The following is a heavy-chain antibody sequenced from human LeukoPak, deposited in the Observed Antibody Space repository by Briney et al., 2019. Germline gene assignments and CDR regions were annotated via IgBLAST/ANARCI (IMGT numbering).Heavy chain of an antibody. D-gene: IGHD3-22*01. CDR3: AKVALNYYDSSGTDY. V-gene: IGHV3-30-3*01. CDR1: GFTFSNYV. J-gene: IGHJ4*02. CDR2: ISYDGSKK. Sequence: GGSLRLSCAASGFTFSNYVIHWVRQAPGKGLEWVAVISYDGSKKYYADSVKGRFTISRDNSKNTLYLQMNSLRAEDTAVYYCAKVALNYYDSSGTDYWGQGTLVTVSS.